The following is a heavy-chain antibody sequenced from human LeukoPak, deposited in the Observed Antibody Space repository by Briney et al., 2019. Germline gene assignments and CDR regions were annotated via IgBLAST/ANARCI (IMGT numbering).Heavy chain of an antibody. CDR1: GYTFTSYG. CDR3: ARDGVPAAEDWFDP. J-gene: IGHJ5*02. V-gene: IGHV1-18*01. Sequence: ASVTVSFTASGYTFTSYGISWVRQAPGQGLEWMGWISAYNGNTNYAQKLQGRVTMTTDTSTSTAYMELRSLRSDDTAVYYCARDGVPAAEDWFDPWGQGTLVTVSS. CDR2: ISAYNGNT. D-gene: IGHD2-2*01.